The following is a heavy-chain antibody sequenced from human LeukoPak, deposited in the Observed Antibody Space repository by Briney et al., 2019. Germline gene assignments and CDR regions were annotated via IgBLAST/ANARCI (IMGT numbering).Heavy chain of an antibody. Sequence: SQTLSLTCAISGDSVSSNSVTWNWIRQSPSRGLEWLGRTYYRSAWYNDYAVSVRGRITVNPDTSKNQFSLHLNSVTPEDTAVYYCARDEYYYGSGSYNYGMDVWGQGTTVTVSS. V-gene: IGHV6-1*01. CDR1: GDSVSSNSVT. CDR3: ARDEYYYGSGSYNYGMDV. CDR2: TYYRSAWYN. D-gene: IGHD3-10*01. J-gene: IGHJ6*02.